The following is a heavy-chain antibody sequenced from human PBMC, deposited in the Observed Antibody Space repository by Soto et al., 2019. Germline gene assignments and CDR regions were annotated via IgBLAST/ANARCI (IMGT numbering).Heavy chain of an antibody. V-gene: IGHV4-31*03. CDR3: ARDRNFFHSSCPDY. D-gene: IGHD2-2*01. Sequence: QVQLQESGPGLVKPSQTLFLTCTVSGGSISSGTYYWSWIRQHPGKGLEWIGYISHSGSTYYNPSLASRISIAVDTSKNQFSLRLSSVTAADTAVYYCARDRNFFHSSCPDYWGQGTLVTVSS. CDR1: GGSISSGTYY. J-gene: IGHJ4*02. CDR2: ISHSGST.